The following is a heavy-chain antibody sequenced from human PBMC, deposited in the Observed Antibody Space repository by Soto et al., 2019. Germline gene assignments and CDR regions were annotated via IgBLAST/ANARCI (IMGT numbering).Heavy chain of an antibody. V-gene: IGHV2-70*04. J-gene: IGHJ5*02. CDR2: IDWDDDK. D-gene: IGHD6-13*01. CDR1: GFSLSTSGMR. CDR3: ARSIVAAGNRWFDP. Sequence: SGPTLVNPTETLPLTCTFSGFSLSTSGMRVSWIRQPPGKALEWLARIDWDDDKLYSTSLKTRLTISKDTPKNQVVLTMTNMDPVDTATYYCARSIVAAGNRWFDPWGQGTLVTVSS.